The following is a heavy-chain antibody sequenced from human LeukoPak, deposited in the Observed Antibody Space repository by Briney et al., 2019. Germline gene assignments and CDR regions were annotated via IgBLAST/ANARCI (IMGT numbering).Heavy chain of an antibody. V-gene: IGHV4-34*01. CDR1: GGSFSGYY. CDR3: ARFRPDPGYYYDSSGYYSEYNWFDP. CDR2: INHSGST. Sequence: NASETLSLTCAVYGGSFSGYYWSWIRQPPGKGLEWIGEINHSGSTNYNPSLKSRVTISVDTSKNQFSLKLSSVTAADTAVYYCARFRPDPGYYYDSSGYYSEYNWFDPWGQGTLVTVSS. J-gene: IGHJ5*02. D-gene: IGHD3-22*01.